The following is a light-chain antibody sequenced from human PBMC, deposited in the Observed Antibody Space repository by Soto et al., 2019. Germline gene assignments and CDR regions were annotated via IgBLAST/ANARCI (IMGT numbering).Light chain of an antibody. CDR1: QSINNY. CDR2: KTS. CDR3: QQYSSYPLT. J-gene: IGKJ4*01. V-gene: IGKV1-5*03. Sequence: DIQMTQSPSTLSASVGDRVTITCRASQSINNYLAWHQQKPGKAPKVLIYKTSTLESGVPSRFSGSGSGTEFTLTISSLQPDDFATYNCQQYSSYPLTFGGGTKVDIK.